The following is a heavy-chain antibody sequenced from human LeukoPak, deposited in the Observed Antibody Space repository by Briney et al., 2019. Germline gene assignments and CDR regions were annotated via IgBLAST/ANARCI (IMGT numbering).Heavy chain of an antibody. CDR2: IIPIFGTA. D-gene: IGHD2-2*01. Sequence: SVKVSCKASGGTFSSYAISWVRQAPGQGLEWMGGIIPIFGTANYTQKFQGRVTITTDESTSTAYMELSSLRSEDTAVYYCARDRGVYCSSTSCYQPAHLRIYYMDVWGKGTTVTVSS. CDR1: GGTFSSYA. J-gene: IGHJ6*03. V-gene: IGHV1-69*05. CDR3: ARDRGVYCSSTSCYQPAHLRIYYMDV.